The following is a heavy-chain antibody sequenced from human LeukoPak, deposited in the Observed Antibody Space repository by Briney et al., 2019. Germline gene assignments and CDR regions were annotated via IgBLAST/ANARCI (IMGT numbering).Heavy chain of an antibody. CDR3: ARHAPRIVVVPAALDY. CDR1: GGSFSGYF. D-gene: IGHD2-2*01. CDR2: INHNGGT. Sequence: SETLSLTCAVYGGSFSGYFWSWIRQPPGKGLEWIGDINHNGGTNYIPSLKSRVTISVDTSKNQFSLKLSSVTAADTAVYYCARHAPRIVVVPAALDYWGQGTLVTVSS. J-gene: IGHJ4*02. V-gene: IGHV4-34*01.